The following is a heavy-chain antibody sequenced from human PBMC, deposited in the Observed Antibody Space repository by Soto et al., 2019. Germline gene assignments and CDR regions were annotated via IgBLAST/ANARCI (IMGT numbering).Heavy chain of an antibody. V-gene: IGHV1-46*01. CDR3: ARLPSAYCGGDCYPVFDY. CDR2: INPSGGST. CDR1: GYTFTSYY. D-gene: IGHD2-21*02. Sequence: ASVKVSCKASGYTFTSYYMHWVRQAPGQGLEWMGIINPSGGSTSYAQKFQGRVTMTRDTSTSTVYMELSSLRSEDTAVYYCARLPSAYCGGDCYPVFDYWGQGTLVTSPQ. J-gene: IGHJ4*02.